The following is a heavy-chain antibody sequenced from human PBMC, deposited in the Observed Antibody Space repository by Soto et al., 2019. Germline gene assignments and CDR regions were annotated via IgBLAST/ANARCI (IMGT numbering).Heavy chain of an antibody. Sequence: GGSLRLSCAASGFTFSSYAMHWVRQAPGKGLEWVAVISYDGSNKYYADSVKGRFTISRDNSKNTLYLQMNSLRAEDTAVYYCASGIAAADAFDYWGQGTLVTV. D-gene: IGHD6-13*01. V-gene: IGHV3-30-3*01. CDR1: GFTFSSYA. CDR3: ASGIAAADAFDY. J-gene: IGHJ4*02. CDR2: ISYDGSNK.